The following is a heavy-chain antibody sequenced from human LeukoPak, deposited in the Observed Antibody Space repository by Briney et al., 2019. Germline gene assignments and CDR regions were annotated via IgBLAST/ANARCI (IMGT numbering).Heavy chain of an antibody. V-gene: IGHV3-21*04. CDR2: ISSSSSYI. CDR1: GFTFSSYS. Sequence: GGSLRLSCAASGFTFSSYSMNWVRQAPGKGLEWVSSISSSSSYIYYADSVKGRFTISRDDSKNTLYLQMNSLRPEDTAVYYCARDPLSVTGTNERHDYYGFDVWGQGTTVTVSS. D-gene: IGHD6-19*01. CDR3: ARDPLSVTGTNERHDYYGFDV. J-gene: IGHJ6*02.